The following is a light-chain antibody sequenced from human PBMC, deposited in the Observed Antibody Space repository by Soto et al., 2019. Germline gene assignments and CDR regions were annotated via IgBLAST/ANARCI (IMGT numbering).Light chain of an antibody. Sequence: QSALTQPPSASASPGQSVTISCTGTSSDVGGYNFVSWYQHHPGKAPKLMIYEVSKRPSGVPDRFSGSKSGNTASLTVSGLQAEDEADYYCSSYAGSNNYVFGTGTRSPS. J-gene: IGLJ1*01. CDR3: SSYAGSNNYV. CDR1: SSDVGGYNF. CDR2: EVS. V-gene: IGLV2-8*01.